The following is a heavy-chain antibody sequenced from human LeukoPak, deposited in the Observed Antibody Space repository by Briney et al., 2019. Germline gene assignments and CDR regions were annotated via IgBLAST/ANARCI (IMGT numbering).Heavy chain of an antibody. Sequence: GGSLRLSCVASGFTFRSYSMNWVRQAPGKELEWVSSISSSSTNIFYADSVRGRFTISRDKAKNSLFLQMNSLRGEDTAIYYCAREGELNYGGNSPPLDFWGQGTLVTVSS. J-gene: IGHJ4*02. CDR3: AREGELNYGGNSPPLDF. D-gene: IGHD4-23*01. V-gene: IGHV3-21*01. CDR1: GFTFRSYS. CDR2: ISSSSTNI.